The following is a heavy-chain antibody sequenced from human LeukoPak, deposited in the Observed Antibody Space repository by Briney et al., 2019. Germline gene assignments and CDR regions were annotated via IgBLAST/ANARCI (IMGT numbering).Heavy chain of an antibody. J-gene: IGHJ3*02. CDR3: ATEGSGVFDI. Sequence: GGSLRLSCAASGFIFSNKWMSWVRLAPGKGLEWVANIKGDGSDKYYVDSVKGRFTVSRDNAKNSLFLQMDSLRAEDTAMYYCATEGSGVFDIWGQGTMVAVSS. V-gene: IGHV3-7*01. D-gene: IGHD2-15*01. CDR1: GFIFSNKW. CDR2: IKGDGSDK.